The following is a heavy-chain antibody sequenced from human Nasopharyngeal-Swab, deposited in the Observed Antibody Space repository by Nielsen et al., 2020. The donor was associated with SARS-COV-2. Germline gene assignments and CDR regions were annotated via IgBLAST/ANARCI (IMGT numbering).Heavy chain of an antibody. CDR3: ARLGMRPGWYFDL. CDR1: GYSFTSYW. CDR2: IYPGDSDT. D-gene: IGHD1-26*01. V-gene: IGHV5-51*01. J-gene: IGHJ2*01. Sequence: VESLKISCQGSGYSFTSYWIGWVRQMPGKGLEWVGIIYPGDSDTRYSPSFQGQVTISADKSISTAYLQWSSLKASDTAMYYCARLGMRPGWYFDLWGRGTLVTVSS.